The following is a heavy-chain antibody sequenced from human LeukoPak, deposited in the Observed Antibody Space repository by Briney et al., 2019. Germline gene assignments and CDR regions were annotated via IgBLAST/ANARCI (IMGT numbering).Heavy chain of an antibody. Sequence: PGGSLRLSCAASGFTFSSYAMHWVRQAPGKGLEWVAVISYDGSNKYYADSVKGRFTISRDNSKNTLYLQVNSLRAEDTAVYYCARGGIRNYFDYWGQGTLVTVSS. D-gene: IGHD3-10*01. V-gene: IGHV3-30-3*01. CDR2: ISYDGSNK. J-gene: IGHJ4*02. CDR1: GFTFSSYA. CDR3: ARGGIRNYFDY.